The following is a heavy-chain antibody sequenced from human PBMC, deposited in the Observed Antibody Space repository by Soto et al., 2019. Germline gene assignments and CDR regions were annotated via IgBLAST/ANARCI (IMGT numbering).Heavy chain of an antibody. CDR1: GYTFSDFD. CDR2: MNAKSGDT. D-gene: IGHD6-25*01. J-gene: IGHJ4*02. Sequence: ASVKVSCKASGYTFSDFDINWLRQASGQGPEWMGWMNAKSGDTFFPQRFQGKFNMTRNTSISTVYMELSGLRPDDTAVYYCARRKERSGPHYFDYWGQGSQVTVSS. V-gene: IGHV1-8*01. CDR3: ARRKERSGPHYFDY.